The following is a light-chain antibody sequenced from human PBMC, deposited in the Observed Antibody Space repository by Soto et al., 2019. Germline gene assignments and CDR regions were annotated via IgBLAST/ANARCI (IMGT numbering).Light chain of an antibody. J-gene: IGKJ4*01. Sequence: EFVLTQSPATLSLSPGERATLSCRASQTVRNNYLAWYQQKPGQAPRLLIYDASSRATGIPDRFSGGGSGTDFTLTISRLEPEDFAVYYCQQFSSYPRTFGGGTKVDIK. CDR3: QQFSSYPRT. CDR1: QTVRNNY. V-gene: IGKV3-20*01. CDR2: DAS.